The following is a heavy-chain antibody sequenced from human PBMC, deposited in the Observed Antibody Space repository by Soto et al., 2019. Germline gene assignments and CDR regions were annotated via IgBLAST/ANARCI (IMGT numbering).Heavy chain of an antibody. CDR3: AKDLDGDFAASHYYYYGMDV. CDR2: ISYDGSNK. J-gene: IGHJ6*02. V-gene: IGHV3-30*18. Sequence: GGSLRLSCAASGFTFSNYGMHWVRQAPGKGLEWVAVISYDGSNKYYADSVKGRFTISRDNSKNTLYLQMNSLRAEDTAVYYCAKDLDGDFAASHYYYYGMDVWGQGTTVTVSS. D-gene: IGHD4-17*01. CDR1: GFTFSNYG.